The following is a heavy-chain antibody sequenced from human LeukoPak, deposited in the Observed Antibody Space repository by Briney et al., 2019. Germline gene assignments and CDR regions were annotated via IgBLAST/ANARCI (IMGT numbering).Heavy chain of an antibody. V-gene: IGHV3-23*01. J-gene: IGHJ4*02. CDR1: GFTFSNYA. CDR2: ITGSGYDA. CDR3: ARDGFVGAADY. Sequence: GGSLRLSCAASGFTFSNYAMTWVRQAPGKGLEWVSTITGSGYDAYYADSVKGRFSISRDNSKNMLYLQMNSLRVEDTAVFYCARDGFVGAADYWGQGTLVTVSS. D-gene: IGHD6-13*01.